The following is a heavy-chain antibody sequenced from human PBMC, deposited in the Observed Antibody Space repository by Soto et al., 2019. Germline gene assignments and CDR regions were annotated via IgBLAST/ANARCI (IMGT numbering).Heavy chain of an antibody. Sequence: QLLESGGGLVQPGGSLRLSCAASGFTFGNYGINWVRQAPGKGLQWVAGISGGGGSTYYGDSVKGRFTVSRDPSKKTVFLEMNSLRAEDTAVYYCAKGFIVVVTVLRPDDAFDVWGQGTRVSVSS. CDR3: AKGFIVVVTVLRPDDAFDV. V-gene: IGHV3-23*01. CDR1: GFTFGNYG. J-gene: IGHJ3*01. D-gene: IGHD2-21*02. CDR2: ISGGGGST.